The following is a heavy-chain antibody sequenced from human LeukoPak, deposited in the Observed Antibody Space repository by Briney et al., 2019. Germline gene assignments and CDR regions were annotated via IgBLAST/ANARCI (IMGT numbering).Heavy chain of an antibody. V-gene: IGHV3-9*01. CDR3: AKDISGSGSSITPFDY. J-gene: IGHJ4*02. CDR2: ISWNSGSI. CDR1: GFTFDDYA. Sequence: GGSLRLSCAASGFTFDDYAMHWVRQAPGKGLEWVSGISWNSGSIGYADSVKGRFTISRDNAKNSLYLQMNSLRAEDTALYYCAKDISGSGSSITPFDYWGQGTLVTVSS. D-gene: IGHD3-10*01.